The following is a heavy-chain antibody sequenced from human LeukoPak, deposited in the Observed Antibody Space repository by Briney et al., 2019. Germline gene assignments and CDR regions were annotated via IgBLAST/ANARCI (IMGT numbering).Heavy chain of an antibody. J-gene: IGHJ4*02. CDR1: GGSFSGYY. CDR2: INHSGST. D-gene: IGHD2-15*01. CDR3: ARGRSRYCSGGSCYSIFGY. Sequence: SETLSLTCAVYGGSFSGYYWSWIRQPPGKGLEWIGEINHSGSTNYNPSLKSRVTISVDTSNNQFSLKLSSVTAADTAVYYCARGRSRYCSGGSCYSIFGYWGQGTLVTVSS. V-gene: IGHV4-34*01.